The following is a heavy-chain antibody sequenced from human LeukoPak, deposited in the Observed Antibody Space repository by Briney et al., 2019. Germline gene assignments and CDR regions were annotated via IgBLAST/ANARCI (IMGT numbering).Heavy chain of an antibody. CDR2: INLSGST. CDR1: GGSFSGYY. CDR3: ARGRTIFGVVIIGAYYFDY. V-gene: IGHV4-34*01. J-gene: IGHJ4*02. D-gene: IGHD3-3*01. Sequence: SETLSLTCAVYGGSFSGYYWSWLPQPPGKGLECIGEINLSGSTNYNTSLKSRVTIGVVTSKNQFSLKLSSVTAADTAVYYCARGRTIFGVVIIGAYYFDYWGQGTLVTVSS.